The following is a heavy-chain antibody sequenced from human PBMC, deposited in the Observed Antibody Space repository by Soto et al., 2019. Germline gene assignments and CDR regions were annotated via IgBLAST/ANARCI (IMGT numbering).Heavy chain of an antibody. CDR1: GYTFTSYY. CDR3: ARDSSGYYLDAFDI. J-gene: IGHJ3*02. Sequence: APVKVSCKASGYTFTSYYMHCARQAPGQGLEWMGIINPSGGSTSYAQKFQGRVTMTRDTSTSTVYMELSSLGSEDTAVYYCARDSSGYYLDAFDIWGQGTMVTVSS. D-gene: IGHD3-22*01. V-gene: IGHV1-46*01. CDR2: INPSGGST.